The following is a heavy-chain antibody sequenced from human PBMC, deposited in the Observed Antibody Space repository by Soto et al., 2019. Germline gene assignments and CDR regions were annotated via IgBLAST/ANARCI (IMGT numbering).Heavy chain of an antibody. V-gene: IGHV4-30-4*01. D-gene: IGHD3-10*01. CDR2: IYYSGST. CDR3: ARLYYYGSAPDY. J-gene: IGHJ4*02. Sequence: ASETLSLTCTVSGGSISSGDYYWSWIRRPPGKGLEWIGYIYYSGSTYYNPSLKSRVTISVDTSKNQFSLKLSSVTAADTAVYYGARLYYYGSAPDYWGQGTLVTVSS. CDR1: GGSISSGDYY.